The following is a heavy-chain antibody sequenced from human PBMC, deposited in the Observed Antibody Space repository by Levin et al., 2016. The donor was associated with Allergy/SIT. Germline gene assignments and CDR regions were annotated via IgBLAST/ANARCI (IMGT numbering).Heavy chain of an antibody. J-gene: IGHJ4*02. Sequence: VRQMPGKGLEWVAVISYDGSNKYYADSVKGRFTISRDNSKNTLYLQMNSLRAEDTAVYYCARVEYYDFWSGYYTGIDYWGQGTLVTVSS. V-gene: IGHV3-30-3*01. CDR3: ARVEYYDFWSGYYTGIDY. CDR2: ISYDGSNK. D-gene: IGHD3-3*01.